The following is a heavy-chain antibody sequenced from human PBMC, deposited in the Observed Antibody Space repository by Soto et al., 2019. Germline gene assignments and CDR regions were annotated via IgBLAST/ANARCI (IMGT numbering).Heavy chain of an antibody. Sequence: QVQLQQWGAGLLKPSETLSLTCAVYGGSLSGYYWSWIRQPPGKALEWIGEINYSGNTNYNPSLKSRVSISVDTSKNHLFLNLSSVTAAATAMYYCARHPVRGGTIAGAAEFWGQGTLVTVSS. CDR3: ARHPVRGGTIAGAAEF. V-gene: IGHV4-34*01. D-gene: IGHD1-26*01. CDR1: GGSLSGYY. CDR2: INYSGNT. J-gene: IGHJ4*02.